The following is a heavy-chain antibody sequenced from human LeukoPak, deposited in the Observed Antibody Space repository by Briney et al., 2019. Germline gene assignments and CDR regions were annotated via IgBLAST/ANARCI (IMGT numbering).Heavy chain of an antibody. V-gene: IGHV3-23*01. CDR3: ARTVLRYFDWGGFDY. J-gene: IGHJ4*02. CDR2: ISGSGGST. D-gene: IGHD3-9*01. CDR1: GGSISSSSYY. Sequence: ETLSLTCTVSGGSISSSSYYWGWVRQAPGKGLEWVSAISGSGGSTYYADSVKGRFTISRDNSKNTLYLQMNSLRAEDTAVYYCARTVLRYFDWGGFDYWGQGTLVTVSP.